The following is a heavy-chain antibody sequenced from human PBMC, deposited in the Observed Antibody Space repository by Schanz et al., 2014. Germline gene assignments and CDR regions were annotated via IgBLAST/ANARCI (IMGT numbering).Heavy chain of an antibody. J-gene: IGHJ6*02. CDR2: ISGSGGST. V-gene: IGHV3-23*04. CDR3: AKHLYQYNYYGMDV. Sequence: EVQLVESGGGLVQPGGSLILSCAASGYTFSSNAMSWVRQAPGKGLEWVSTISGSGGSTYYADSVKGRFTISRDNSKNTLSLQLNSLRADDTAVYYCAKHLYQYNYYGMDVWGQGTTVTVSS. CDR1: GYTFSSNA. D-gene: IGHD2-2*02.